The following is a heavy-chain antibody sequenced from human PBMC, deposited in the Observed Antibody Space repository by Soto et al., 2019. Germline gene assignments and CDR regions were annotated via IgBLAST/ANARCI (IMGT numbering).Heavy chain of an antibody. V-gene: IGHV3-15*07. CDR3: TTPLWVLRYFDWALDY. J-gene: IGHJ4*02. CDR1: GFTFSNAW. Sequence: EVQLVESGGGLVKPGGSLRLSCAASGFTFSNAWMNWVRQAPGKGLEWVGRIKSKTDGGTTDYAAPVKGRFTISRDDSKTTLYLQMNSLKTEDTAVYYCTTPLWVLRYFDWALDYWGQGTLVTVSS. D-gene: IGHD3-9*01. CDR2: IKSKTDGGTT.